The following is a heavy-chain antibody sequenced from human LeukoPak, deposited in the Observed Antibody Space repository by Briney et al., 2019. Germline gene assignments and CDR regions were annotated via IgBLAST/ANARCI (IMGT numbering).Heavy chain of an antibody. CDR3: ARDRYDSSGYYKD. J-gene: IGHJ4*02. CDR1: GGTFSSYA. CDR2: IIPIFGTA. D-gene: IGHD3-22*01. V-gene: IGHV1-69*13. Sequence: SVKVSCRASGGTFSSYAISWVRQAPGQGLEWMGGIIPIFGTANYAQKFQGRVTITADESTSTAYMELSSLRSEDTAVYYCARDRYDSSGYYKDWGQGTLVTVSS.